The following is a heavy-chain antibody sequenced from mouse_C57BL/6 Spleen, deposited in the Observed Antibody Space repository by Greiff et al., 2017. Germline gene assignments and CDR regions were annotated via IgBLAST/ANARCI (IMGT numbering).Heavy chain of an antibody. Sequence: EVQLQQSGAELVRPGASVKLSCTASGFNINDYYMHWVKQRPEQGLEWIGRIDPEDGDTEYAPKFQGKATMTADTSSNTAYLQLSSLTSEDTAVYYCTTYYGNPYWYFDVWGTGTTVTVSS. CDR2: IDPEDGDT. D-gene: IGHD2-1*01. CDR3: TTYYGNPYWYFDV. V-gene: IGHV14-1*01. J-gene: IGHJ1*03. CDR1: GFNINDYY.